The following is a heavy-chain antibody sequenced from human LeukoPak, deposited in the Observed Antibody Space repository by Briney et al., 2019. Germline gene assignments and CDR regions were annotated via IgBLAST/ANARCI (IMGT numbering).Heavy chain of an antibody. CDR1: GFTFSSYA. CDR2: ISGSGGST. Sequence: GGSLRLSCAASGFTFSSYATSWVRQAPGKGLEWVSAISGSGGSTYYADSVKGRFTISRDNSKNTLYLQMNSLRAEDTAVYYCAKGIAAAGLYYYYGMDVWGQGTTVTVSS. V-gene: IGHV3-23*01. J-gene: IGHJ6*02. D-gene: IGHD6-13*01. CDR3: AKGIAAAGLYYYYGMDV.